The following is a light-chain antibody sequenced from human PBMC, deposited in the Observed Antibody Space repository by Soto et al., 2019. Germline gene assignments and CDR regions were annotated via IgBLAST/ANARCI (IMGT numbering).Light chain of an antibody. V-gene: IGKV3-15*01. Sequence: EIVMTQSPATLSVSPGERATLSCRASQSVSSNLAWYQQKPGQAPRLLIYGASTRATGIPARFSGSGSGTEFTLTISSLQSEDFVVYYCQQYNNWPVGFGQGTKVEIK. CDR3: QQYNNWPVG. CDR2: GAS. CDR1: QSVSSN. J-gene: IGKJ1*01.